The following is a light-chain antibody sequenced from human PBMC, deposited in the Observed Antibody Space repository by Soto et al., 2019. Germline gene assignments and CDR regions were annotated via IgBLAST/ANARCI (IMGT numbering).Light chain of an antibody. CDR1: QGVTTN. Sequence: EIVMTQSPGTLSVSPGERATLSCRAGQGVTTNFAWYQQKSGQSPRLLIYDVSIRATGVPARFSGTGSETDFTLTISSLEPEDFAIYYCQQRNTWPPVTFGQGARLEIK. CDR2: DVS. V-gene: IGKV3-11*01. CDR3: QQRNTWPPVT. J-gene: IGKJ5*01.